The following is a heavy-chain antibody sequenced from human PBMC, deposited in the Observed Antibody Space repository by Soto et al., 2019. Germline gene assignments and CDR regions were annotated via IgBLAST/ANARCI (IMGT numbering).Heavy chain of an antibody. V-gene: IGHV4-31*11. D-gene: IGHD4-17*01. Sequence: QVVLQESGPGLVKPSQTISLTCAVSGDSISSGGYYWSWIRQRPGKGLEWIAFIYHSGTTYFNLSLKSRIILCFVTSRTPFSLSLSSVTAADSAVYYCASRHDFGDYPEGFDIWGQGTMVTVAS. CDR1: GDSISSGGYY. CDR2: IYHSGTT. J-gene: IGHJ3*02. CDR3: ASRHDFGDYPEGFDI.